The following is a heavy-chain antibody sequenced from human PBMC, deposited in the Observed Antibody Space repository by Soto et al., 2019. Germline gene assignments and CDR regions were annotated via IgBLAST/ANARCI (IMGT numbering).Heavy chain of an antibody. CDR2: ISSSGSTI. J-gene: IGHJ6*03. CDR1: GFTFSDYY. V-gene: IGHV3-11*01. CDR3: AREGRAPDYADYYYYYYMDV. D-gene: IGHD4-17*01. Sequence: QVQLVESGGGLVKPGGSLRLSCAASGFTFSDYYMSWIRQAPGKGLEWVSYISSSGSTIYYADSVKGRFTISRDNAKNSLYLQMNSLRAEDTAVYYCAREGRAPDYADYYYYYYMDVWGKGTTVTVSS.